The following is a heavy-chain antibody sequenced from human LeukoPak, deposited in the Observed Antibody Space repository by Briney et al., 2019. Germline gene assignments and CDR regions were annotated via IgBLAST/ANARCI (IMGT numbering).Heavy chain of an antibody. Sequence: GRSLRLSCAASGFTFDDYAMHWVRQAPGKGLEWVSGISWNSGSIGYADSVKGRFTISRDNAKNTLYLQMNSLRAEDTAVYYCAKDPLPSAVTTRTEPDYWGQGTLVTVSS. D-gene: IGHD4-17*01. CDR2: ISWNSGSI. J-gene: IGHJ4*02. CDR3: AKDPLPSAVTTRTEPDY. V-gene: IGHV3-9*01. CDR1: GFTFDDYA.